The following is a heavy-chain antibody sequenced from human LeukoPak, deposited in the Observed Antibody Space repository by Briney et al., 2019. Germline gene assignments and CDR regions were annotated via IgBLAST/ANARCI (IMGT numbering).Heavy chain of an antibody. CDR2: IRYDGSNK. J-gene: IGHJ4*02. CDR3: AKHIVVVTAFRTRAVGPQTPNDY. CDR1: GFTFSSYG. V-gene: IGHV3-30*02. Sequence: GGSLRLSCASSGFTFSSYGMHWVRQAPGKGLEWVTFIRYDGSNKYYADSVKGRLTISRDNSKNTLYLQMNSLRAEDTAVYYCAKHIVVVTAFRTRAVGPQTPNDYWGQGTLVTVSS. D-gene: IGHD2-21*02.